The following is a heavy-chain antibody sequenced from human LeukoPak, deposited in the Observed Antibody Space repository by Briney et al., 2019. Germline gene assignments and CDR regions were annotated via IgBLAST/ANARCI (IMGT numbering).Heavy chain of an antibody. J-gene: IGHJ4*02. Sequence: PGGSLRLSCAASGFTFGSYDIHWVRQATGKDLEWVSTIGTAGDTYYPGSVKGRFTISRENAKSSLYLQLTSLSAGDTAVYYCARGSRSLYYFDYWGQGTPVTVSS. CDR2: IGTAGDT. CDR3: ARGSRSLYYFDY. CDR1: GFTFGSYD. D-gene: IGHD6-13*01. V-gene: IGHV3-13*01.